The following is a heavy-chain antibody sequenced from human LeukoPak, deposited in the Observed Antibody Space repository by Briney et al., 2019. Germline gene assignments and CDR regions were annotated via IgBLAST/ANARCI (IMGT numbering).Heavy chain of an antibody. V-gene: IGHV3-48*01. CDR1: GFSFSDYG. CDR3: ARDPDGDYDFDY. D-gene: IGHD4-17*01. Sequence: GGSLRLSCAASGFSFSDYGVNWVRRAPGKGLEWLSHINSNGAVISYADSVKGRFTISRDTAKSSLYLQMNSLQIEDTAIYFCARDPDGDYDFDYWGQGTLVTVSS. J-gene: IGHJ4*02. CDR2: INSNGAVI.